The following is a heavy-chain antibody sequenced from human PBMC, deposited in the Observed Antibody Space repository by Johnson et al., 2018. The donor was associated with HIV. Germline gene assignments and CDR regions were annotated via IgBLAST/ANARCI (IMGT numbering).Heavy chain of an antibody. V-gene: IGHV3-33*06. J-gene: IGHJ3*02. CDR1: GFTFSSYG. CDR2: IWYDGSNK. CDR3: AKRYSGSLRDTFDI. D-gene: IGHD1-26*01. Sequence: QVQLVESGGGVVQPGRSLRLSCAASGFTFSSYGMHWVRQAPGKGLEWVAVIWYDGSNKYYADSVTGRFTISRDNSKNTLYLQMNSLRAEDTAVYYCAKRYSGSLRDTFDIWGQGTMVTVSS.